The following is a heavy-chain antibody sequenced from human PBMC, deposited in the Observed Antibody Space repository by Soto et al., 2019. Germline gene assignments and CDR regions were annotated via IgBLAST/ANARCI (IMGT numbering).Heavy chain of an antibody. CDR3: ARDRREVATIYTLYY. V-gene: IGHV3-21*01. CDR2: ISSSSSYI. J-gene: IGHJ4*02. CDR1: GFTFSSYS. Sequence: SLRLSCAASGFTFSSYSMNWVRQAPGKGLEWVSSISSSSSYIYYADSVKGRFTISRDNAKNSLYLQMNSLRAEDTAVYYCARDRREVATIYTLYYFAQGTLVTVSS. D-gene: IGHD5-12*01.